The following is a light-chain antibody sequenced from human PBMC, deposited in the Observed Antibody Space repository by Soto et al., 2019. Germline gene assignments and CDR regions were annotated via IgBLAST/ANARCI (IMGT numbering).Light chain of an antibody. CDR1: QSVSGNY. CDR3: EQYGSSPLLT. CDR2: TAS. V-gene: IGKV3-20*01. Sequence: EIVLTQSPATLSLSPGERATLSCTTSQSVSGNYLAWYQQKPGQAPRLLIYTASTRATGVPDRFSATGSGTDFTLTINRLEPEDSAVYYCEQYGSSPLLTFGGGTKLEIK. J-gene: IGKJ4*01.